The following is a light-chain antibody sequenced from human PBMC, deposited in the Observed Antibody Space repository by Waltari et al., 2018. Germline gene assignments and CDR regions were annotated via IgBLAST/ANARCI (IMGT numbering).Light chain of an antibody. J-gene: IGLJ3*02. CDR3: HSRKGSDNQVV. CDR1: SLRTSY. V-gene: IGLV3-19*01. Sequence: SSELTQGPDVSVALGQTVKITCKGDSLRTSYASWYQVKPGQALVLVLFGKEKRPSGIPDRISGYSSGTTSSLTITGAQAEDEADYYCHSRKGSDNQVVFGGGTKLTVL. CDR2: GKE.